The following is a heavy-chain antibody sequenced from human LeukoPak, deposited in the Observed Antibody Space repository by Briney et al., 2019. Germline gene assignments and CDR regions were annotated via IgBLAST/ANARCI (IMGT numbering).Heavy chain of an antibody. D-gene: IGHD3-3*01. CDR3: ARSTQRITIFGVVTAIAFDI. J-gene: IGHJ3*02. V-gene: IGHV1-18*01. CDR1: GYTFTSYG. CDR2: ISAYNGNT. Sequence: ASVKVSCKASGYTFTSYGISWVRQAPGQGLEWMGWISAYNGNTNYAQKLQGRVTMTTDTSTSTAYMELRSLRSDDTAVYYCARSTQRITIFGVVTAIAFDIWGQGTMVTVSS.